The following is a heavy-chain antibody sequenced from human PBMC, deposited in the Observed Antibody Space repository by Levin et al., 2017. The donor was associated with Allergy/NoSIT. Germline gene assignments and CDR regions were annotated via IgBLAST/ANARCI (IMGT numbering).Heavy chain of an antibody. CDR3: ARGLAD. V-gene: IGHV3-53*01. D-gene: IGHD6-13*01. CDR2: IDSAGDS. J-gene: IGHJ4*02. Sequence: PGESLKISCAASGFSVDNTYMTWARQAPGKGLEWVSAIDSAGDSHYTDSVKGRFTISRDISKNILSLQMNSLRAEDTAVYYCARGLADWGQGSLVTVSS. CDR1: GFSVDNTY.